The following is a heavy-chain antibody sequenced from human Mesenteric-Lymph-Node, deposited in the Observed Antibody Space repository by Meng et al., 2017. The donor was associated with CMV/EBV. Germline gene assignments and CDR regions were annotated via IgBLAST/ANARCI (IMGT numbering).Heavy chain of an antibody. J-gene: IGHJ4*02. D-gene: IGHD4-23*01. CDR2: IKHSGIT. V-gene: IGHV4-34*01. Sequence: LQQFGAGRVNPSGTLSLSCAVYGGYFSGYHWSCTRHPPGEVLDLIGEIKHSGITNYNPSLKSRVTISVDTSKNQFSLKLSSVTAADTAVYYCSRHQRWLKSEGGFNYWGQGTLVTVSS. CDR1: GGYFSGYH. CDR3: SRHQRWLKSEGGFNY.